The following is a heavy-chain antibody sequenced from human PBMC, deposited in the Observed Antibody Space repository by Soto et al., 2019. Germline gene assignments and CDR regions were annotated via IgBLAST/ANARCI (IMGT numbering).Heavy chain of an antibody. J-gene: IGHJ6*02. Sequence: SETLSLTCPVSGGSISSSDYYWSWIRQPPGKGLEWIGYGHYSGSTYYNPSLKSRVTISVDTSKNRFSLNLSSVTAADTAVYYCARVLIYYYGMDVSGQGTTVTVSS. CDR2: GHYSGST. V-gene: IGHV4-30-4*01. CDR1: GGSISSSDYY. CDR3: ARVLIYYYGMDV.